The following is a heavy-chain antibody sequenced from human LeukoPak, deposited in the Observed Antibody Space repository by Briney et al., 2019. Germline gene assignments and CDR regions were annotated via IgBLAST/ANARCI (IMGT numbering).Heavy chain of an antibody. CDR1: GFTFSSYA. CDR3: ARGLLWFGELFPFDY. CDR2: ISYDGSNK. V-gene: IGHV3-30*04. Sequence: PGGSLRLSCAASGFTFSSYAMHWVRQAPGKGLEWVAVISYDGSNKYYADSVKGRFTISRDNAKNSLYLQMNSLGAEDTAVYYCARGLLWFGELFPFDYWGQGTLVTVSS. J-gene: IGHJ4*02. D-gene: IGHD3-10*01.